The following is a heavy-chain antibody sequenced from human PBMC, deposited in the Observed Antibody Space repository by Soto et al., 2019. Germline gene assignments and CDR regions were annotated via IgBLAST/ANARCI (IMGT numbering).Heavy chain of an antibody. CDR1: GGSISSYY. Sequence: QVQLQESGPGLVKPSETLSLTCTVSGGSISSYYWSWIRQPPGKGLEWIGYIYYSGSTNYNPSLKSRVTISVDTSKNQFSLKLRSVTAADTAVYYCARRANAYDILTGYYSDPQENWFDPWGQGTLVTVSS. D-gene: IGHD3-9*01. V-gene: IGHV4-59*08. CDR2: IYYSGST. J-gene: IGHJ5*02. CDR3: ARRANAYDILTGYYSDPQENWFDP.